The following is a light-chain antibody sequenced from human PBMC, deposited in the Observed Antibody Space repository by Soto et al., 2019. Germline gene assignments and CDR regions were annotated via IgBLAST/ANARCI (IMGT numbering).Light chain of an antibody. J-gene: IGLJ3*02. V-gene: IGLV6-57*03. Sequence: NFMLTQPHSVSESPGKTVIISCTRSSGSIASNYVQWYQQRPGSAPTIVIYEDNQRPSGVPDRFSGSVDSSSNSASLTISGVKTEDEADYYCHSYESNNVVFGGGTQLTVL. CDR2: EDN. CDR3: HSYESNNVV. CDR1: SGSIASNY.